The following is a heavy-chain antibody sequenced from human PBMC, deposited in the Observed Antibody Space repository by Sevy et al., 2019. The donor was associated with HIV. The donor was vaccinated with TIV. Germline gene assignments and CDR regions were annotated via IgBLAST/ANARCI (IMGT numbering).Heavy chain of an antibody. J-gene: IGHJ4*02. CDR2: INPSGGST. Sequence: ASVKVSCKASGYTFTNYYIHWLRQAPGQGLEWMGVINPSGGSTTYAQKFQGRVTKTRDTSTTTVYMALSSLRSEDTAFYYCARDKVIFPYYFDYWGQGTLVTVSS. D-gene: IGHD3-9*01. CDR1: GYTFTNYY. V-gene: IGHV1-46*01. CDR3: ARDKVIFPYYFDY.